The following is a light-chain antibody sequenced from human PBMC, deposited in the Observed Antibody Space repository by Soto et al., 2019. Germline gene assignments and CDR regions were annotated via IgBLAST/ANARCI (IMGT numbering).Light chain of an antibody. J-gene: IGKJ3*01. CDR3: QKYGSSPFP. V-gene: IGKV3-20*01. CDR2: GAS. Sequence: EIVLTQSPGTLSLSPGERATLSCRASQSVSSSYLAWYQQKPGQTPRLLFYGASSRATGIPDRFIGSGSGKDFTLTISRLEPADFAVYYLQKYGSSPFPFGPGTKVDIK. CDR1: QSVSSSY.